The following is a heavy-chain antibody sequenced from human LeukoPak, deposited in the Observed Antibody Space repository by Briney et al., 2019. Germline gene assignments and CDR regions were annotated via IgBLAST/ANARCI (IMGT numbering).Heavy chain of an antibody. Sequence: GGSLRLSCAASGFTFSSYSMNWVRQAPGKGLEWVSYISSSRSTIYYADSVKGRFTISRDNSKNSLYLQMNSLRAEDTAVYYCARDVYYYDSSGYSPPSRYYYYMDVWGKGTTVPVSS. CDR3: ARDVYYYDSSGYSPPSRYYYYMDV. CDR2: ISSSRSTI. CDR1: GFTFSSYS. J-gene: IGHJ6*03. V-gene: IGHV3-48*04. D-gene: IGHD3-22*01.